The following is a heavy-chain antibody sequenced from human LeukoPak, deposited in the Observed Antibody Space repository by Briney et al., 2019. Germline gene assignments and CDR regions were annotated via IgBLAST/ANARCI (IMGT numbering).Heavy chain of an antibody. J-gene: IGHJ4*02. V-gene: IGHV3-30*02. CDR2: IRYDGSNK. D-gene: IGHD6-13*01. Sequence: GGSLRLSCAASGFTFSSYGMHWVRQAPGKGLEWVAFIRYDGSNKYYADSVKGRFTISRDNSKNTLYLQMNSLRAEDTAVYYCAKDSISWYFPFDYWGQGTLVTVSS. CDR1: GFTFSSYG. CDR3: AKDSISWYFPFDY.